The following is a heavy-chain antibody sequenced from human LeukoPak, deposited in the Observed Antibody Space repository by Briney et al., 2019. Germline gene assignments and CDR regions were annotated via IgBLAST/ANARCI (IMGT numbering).Heavy chain of an antibody. V-gene: IGHV3-23*01. CDR3: AKVVAAIHAEYFQH. CDR1: GFTFSSYA. J-gene: IGHJ1*01. CDR2: ISGSGGST. D-gene: IGHD2-21*02. Sequence: GGSLRLSCAASGFTFSSYAMSWVRQAPGKGLEWVSGISGSGGSTYHADSVKGRFTISRDNSKNTPYLQINSLRAEDTAVYYCAKVVAAIHAEYFQHWGQGTLVTVSS.